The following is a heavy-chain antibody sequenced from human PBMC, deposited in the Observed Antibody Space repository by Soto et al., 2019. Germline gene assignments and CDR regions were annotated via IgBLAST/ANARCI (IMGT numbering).Heavy chain of an antibody. V-gene: IGHV3-11*01. J-gene: IGHJ5*02. Sequence: QVQLVESGGGLVKPGGSLRLSCGASGFTFSDYYMSWIRQAPGKGLEWVSYISHSGSSIYYADSVKGRFTISRDNAKNSLYLQMNSLTAEDTAMYYCARHSGSSGYYLPWGQGTLVTVSS. CDR2: ISHSGSSI. CDR1: GFTFSDYY. D-gene: IGHD3-22*01. CDR3: ARHSGSSGYYLP.